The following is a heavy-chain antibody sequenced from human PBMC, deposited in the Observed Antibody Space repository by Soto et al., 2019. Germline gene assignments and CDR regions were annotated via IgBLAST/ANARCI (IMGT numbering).Heavy chain of an antibody. J-gene: IGHJ6*02. V-gene: IGHV1-18*01. CDR2: ISGYNGDT. CDR3: ARNGQPPYYYYGMDV. Sequence: QGQLVQSGPEAKKPGASVKVSCKASGYTFSRYGISWVRQAPGQGLEWMGWISGYNGDTKYAQKVQGRVTMTIDTPTYTDYMEVRSLTSDDTAIYYCARNGQPPYYYYGMDVWGQGTTVTVSS. CDR1: GYTFSRYG. D-gene: IGHD2-8*01.